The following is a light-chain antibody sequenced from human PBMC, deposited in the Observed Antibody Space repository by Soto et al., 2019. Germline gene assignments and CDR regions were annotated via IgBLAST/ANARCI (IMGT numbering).Light chain of an antibody. CDR1: SSDVGGYNY. V-gene: IGLV2-8*01. CDR3: TSYAGGNNV. CDR2: EVN. Sequence: QSALTQPPSASGSPGQSVTISCTGTSSDVGGYNYVSWYQQYPGKVPKLMIYEVNKRPSGVPDRFSGSKSGNTASLTVSGLPAEEEAAYYCTSYAGGNNVFGTGTKLTVL. J-gene: IGLJ1*01.